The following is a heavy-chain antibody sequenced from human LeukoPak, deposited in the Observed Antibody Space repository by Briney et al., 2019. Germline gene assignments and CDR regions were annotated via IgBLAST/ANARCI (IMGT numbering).Heavy chain of an antibody. CDR3: AKSYDFWSGYAADY. CDR1: GFTFSSYG. CDR2: IRYDGSNK. Sequence: PGGSLRLSCAASGFTFSSYGMHWVRQAPGKGLEWVAFIRYDGSNKYYADSVKGRFTISRDNSKNTLYLQMNSLRAEDTAVYYCAKSYDFWSGYAADYWGQGTLVTVSS. V-gene: IGHV3-30*02. D-gene: IGHD3-3*01. J-gene: IGHJ4*02.